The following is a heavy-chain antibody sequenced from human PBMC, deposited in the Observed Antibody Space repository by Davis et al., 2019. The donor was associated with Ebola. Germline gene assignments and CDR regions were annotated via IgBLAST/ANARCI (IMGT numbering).Heavy chain of an antibody. CDR1: GGSISSGGYS. J-gene: IGHJ4*02. Sequence: SETLSLTCAVSGGSISSGGYSWSWIRQPPGKGLEWIGYIYHSGSTYYNPSLKSRVTISVDTSKNQFSLKLSSVTAADTAVYYCARVGDLFDYWGQGTLVTVSS. CDR2: IYHSGST. V-gene: IGHV4-30-2*01. CDR3: ARVGDLFDY. D-gene: IGHD4-17*01.